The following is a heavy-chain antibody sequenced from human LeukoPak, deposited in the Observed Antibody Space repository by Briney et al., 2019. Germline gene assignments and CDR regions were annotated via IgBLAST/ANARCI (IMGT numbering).Heavy chain of an antibody. J-gene: IGHJ3*01. CDR2: IFWDDDK. V-gene: IGHV2-5*02. CDR1: GFSLNTNGMG. Sequence: ASAPTLVKPTETPTLTCTFSGFSLNTNGMGVGWIRQSPGKAPEWLALIFWDDDKRYSPSLRGRLTISKDTSKNQVVLTLTNVDPVDTGTYYCAHRHNLGRSSVVITFDVWGQGTVVTVSS. D-gene: IGHD2-21*01. CDR3: AHRHNLGRSSVVITFDV.